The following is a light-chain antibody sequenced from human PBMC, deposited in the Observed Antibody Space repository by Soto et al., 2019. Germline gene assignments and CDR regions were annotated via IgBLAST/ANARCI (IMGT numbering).Light chain of an antibody. CDR2: RNK. CDR1: TPNIGSNY. V-gene: IGLV1-47*01. J-gene: IGLJ7*01. Sequence: QLVLTQPPSASGTPEQRVTISCSGSTPNIGSNYVYWYQQLPGTAPKLLIYRNKQRPSGVPDRFSGSKSGTSASLAISGLRSEDEADYYCAAWDDSLSGAVFGGGTQLTVL. CDR3: AAWDDSLSGAV.